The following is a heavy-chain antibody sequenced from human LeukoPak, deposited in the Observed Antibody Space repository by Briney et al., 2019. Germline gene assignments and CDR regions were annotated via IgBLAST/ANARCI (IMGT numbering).Heavy chain of an antibody. D-gene: IGHD3-10*01. V-gene: IGHV3-23*01. J-gene: IGHJ5*02. CDR3: AKERWYSRFGELFGWFDP. CDR1: GFTFSSYA. Sequence: PGGSLRLSCAASGFTFSSYAMSWVRQAPGKGLEWVSAISGSGGSTYYADSVKGRFTISRDNSKNTLYLQMNSLRAEDTAVYYCAKERWYSRFGELFGWFDPWGQGTLVTVSS. CDR2: ISGSGGST.